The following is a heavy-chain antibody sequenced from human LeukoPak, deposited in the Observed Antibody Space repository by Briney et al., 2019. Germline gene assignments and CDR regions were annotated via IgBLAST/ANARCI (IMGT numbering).Heavy chain of an antibody. CDR1: GFTFSGSA. CDR2: IRSKANSYAT. D-gene: IGHD6-6*01. Sequence: GGSPRLSCAASGFTFSGSAMHWVRQASGKGLEWVGRIRSKANSYATAYAASVKGRFTISRDDSKNTAYLQMNSLKTEDTAVYYCTMYSSSSYVLYWGQGTLVTVSS. CDR3: TMYSSSSYVLY. V-gene: IGHV3-73*01. J-gene: IGHJ4*02.